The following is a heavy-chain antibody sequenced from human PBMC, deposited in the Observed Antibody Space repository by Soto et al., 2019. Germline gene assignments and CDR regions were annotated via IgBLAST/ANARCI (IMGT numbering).Heavy chain of an antibody. CDR2: ISSSGSTI. CDR3: ARDAWEGETYYDILTGYYTDY. Sequence: GGSLRLSCAASGFTFSDYYMSWIRQAPGKGLEWVSYISSSGSTIYYADSVKGRFTISRDNAKNSLYLQMNSLRAEDTAVYYCARDAWEGETYYDILTGYYTDYWGQGTLVTVSS. V-gene: IGHV3-11*01. D-gene: IGHD3-9*01. CDR1: GFTFSDYY. J-gene: IGHJ4*02.